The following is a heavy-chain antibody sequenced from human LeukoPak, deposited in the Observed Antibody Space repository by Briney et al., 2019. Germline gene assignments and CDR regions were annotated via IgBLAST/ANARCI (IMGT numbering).Heavy chain of an antibody. Sequence: GGSLRLSCAASGFTFSNYWMNWVRQAPGKGLEWVANIKQDGSEKYYVDSMKGRFTISRDNAQNSLYLQMNSLRAEDTAVYYCIRSMDVWGQGTTVTVSS. J-gene: IGHJ6*02. CDR1: GFTFSNYW. V-gene: IGHV3-7*01. D-gene: IGHD3-3*02. CDR3: IRSMDV. CDR2: IKQDGSEK.